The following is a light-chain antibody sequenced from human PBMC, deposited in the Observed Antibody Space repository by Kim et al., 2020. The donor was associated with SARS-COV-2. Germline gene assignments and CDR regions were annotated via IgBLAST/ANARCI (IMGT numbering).Light chain of an antibody. J-gene: IGKJ4*02. Sequence: EIVLTQSPGTLSLSPGERATLSCRASQSVSSNYLAWYQQKLGQAPRLLIFVASSRATGIPDRFSGSGSGTDFTLTISRLEPEDFAVYYCQQNKTSPRTFGEGTKVDIK. V-gene: IGKV3-20*01. CDR3: QQNKTSPRT. CDR2: VAS. CDR1: QSVSSNY.